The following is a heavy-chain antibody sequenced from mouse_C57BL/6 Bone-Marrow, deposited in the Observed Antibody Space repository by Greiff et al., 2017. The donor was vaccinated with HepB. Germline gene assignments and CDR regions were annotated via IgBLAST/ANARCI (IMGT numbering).Heavy chain of an antibody. J-gene: IGHJ2*01. D-gene: IGHD1-1*01. CDR3: ARLYGRSYGYFAY. CDR1: GFTFSSYG. V-gene: IGHV5-6*01. Sequence: EVQGVESGGDLVKPGGSLKLSCAASGFTFSSYGMSWVRQTPDKRLEWVATISSGGSYTYYPDSVKGRFTISRDNAKNTLYLQMSSLKSEDTAMYYCARLYGRSYGYFAYWGQGTTLTASS. CDR2: ISSGGSYT.